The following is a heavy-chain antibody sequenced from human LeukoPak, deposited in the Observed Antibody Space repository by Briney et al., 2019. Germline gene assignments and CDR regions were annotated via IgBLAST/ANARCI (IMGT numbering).Heavy chain of an antibody. Sequence: PGGSLRLSCAASGFSFSDFYMSWIRQAPGMGLEWISYIGTRSNPIYYADSVKGRFTISRDDAKNSLYLQMNSLRDEDTPVYFCAREARGSGRDFDYWGQGILVTVSS. CDR2: IGTRSNPI. CDR1: GFSFSDFY. J-gene: IGHJ4*02. D-gene: IGHD1-26*01. V-gene: IGHV3-11*01. CDR3: AREARGSGRDFDY.